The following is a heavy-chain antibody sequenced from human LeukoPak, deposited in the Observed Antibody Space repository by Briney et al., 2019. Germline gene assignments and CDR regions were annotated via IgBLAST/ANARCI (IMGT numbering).Heavy chain of an antibody. V-gene: IGHV1-69*06. CDR1: GGTFSSYA. CDR3: ARGPIIAVAGNTHWYFDL. CDR2: IIPIFGTA. D-gene: IGHD6-19*01. J-gene: IGHJ2*01. Sequence: SVKVSCKASGGTFSSYAISWVRQAPGQGLEWMGGIIPIFGTANYAQKFQGRVTITADKSTSTAYMELSSLRSEDTAVYYCARGPIIAVAGNTHWYFDLWGRGTLVTVSS.